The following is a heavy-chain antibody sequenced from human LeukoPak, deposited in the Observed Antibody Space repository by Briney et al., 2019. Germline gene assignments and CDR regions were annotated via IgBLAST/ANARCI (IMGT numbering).Heavy chain of an antibody. CDR2: IYYSGST. CDR3: ARHLYVWGSYRRHHDAFDI. D-gene: IGHD3-16*02. V-gene: IGHV4-59*08. Sequence: SETLSLTCTVSGGCISSYYWSWIRQPPGKGLEWIGYIYYSGSTNYNPSPKSRVTISVDTSKNQFSLKLSSVTAADTAVYYCARHLYVWGSYRRHHDAFDIWGQGTMVTVSS. J-gene: IGHJ3*02. CDR1: GGCISSYY.